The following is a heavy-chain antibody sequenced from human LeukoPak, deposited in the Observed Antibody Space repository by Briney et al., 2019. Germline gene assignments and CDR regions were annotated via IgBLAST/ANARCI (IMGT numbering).Heavy chain of an antibody. CDR1: GFTFSSYS. J-gene: IGHJ4*02. CDR3: ARTILPNDY. V-gene: IGHV3-21*01. CDR2: ISSSSSYI. Sequence: GGSLRLSCAASGFTFSSYSMNWVRQAPGKGLEWVSSISSSSSYISYADSVKGRFTISRDNAKNSLYLQMNSLRAEDTAVYYCARTILPNDYWGQGTLVTVSS. D-gene: IGHD3-9*01.